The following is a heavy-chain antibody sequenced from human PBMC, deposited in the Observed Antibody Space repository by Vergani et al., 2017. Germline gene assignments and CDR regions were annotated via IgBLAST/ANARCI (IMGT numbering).Heavy chain of an antibody. V-gene: IGHV4-61*05. D-gene: IGHD3-22*01. J-gene: IGHJ6*03. CDR1: GGSISSSSYY. CDR2: IYTSGST. CDR3: ARDEEDSSGYYFSDYYYYMDV. Sequence: QLQLQESGPGLVKPSETLSLTCTVSGGSISSSSYYWGWIRQPPGKGLEWIGYIYTSGSTNYNPSLKSRVTISVDTSKNQFSLKLSSVTAADTAVYYWARDEEDSSGYYFSDYYYYMDVWGKGTTVTVSS.